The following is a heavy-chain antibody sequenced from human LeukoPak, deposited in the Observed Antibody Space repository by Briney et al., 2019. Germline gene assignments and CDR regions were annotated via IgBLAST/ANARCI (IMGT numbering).Heavy chain of an antibody. CDR1: GFSFSDYP. CDR3: AKPVVSLMYYFDY. V-gene: IGHV3-23*01. D-gene: IGHD3-22*01. CDR2: ISGSGGST. J-gene: IGHJ4*02. Sequence: QPGGSLRLSCAASGFSFSDYPMDWVRQAPGKGLEWVSAISGSGGSTYYADSVKGRFTISRDNSKNTLYLQMNSLRAEDTAVYYCAKPVVSLMYYFDYWGQGTLVTVSS.